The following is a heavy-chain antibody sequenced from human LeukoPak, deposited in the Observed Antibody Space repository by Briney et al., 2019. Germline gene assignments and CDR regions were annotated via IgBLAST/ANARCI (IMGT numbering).Heavy chain of an antibody. D-gene: IGHD3-10*01. J-gene: IGHJ1*01. Sequence: PGRSLRLSCAASGFTFSSYAMHWVRQTPGKGLAWVAVIVYDGSKKYYADSVKGRLTISRDNSKNTLYLQMNSLRFEDTAVYYCARGPPGPAGYFQYWGQGTLVTVSS. CDR1: GFTFSSYA. CDR3: ARGPPGPAGYFQY. V-gene: IGHV3-30-3*01. CDR2: IVYDGSKK.